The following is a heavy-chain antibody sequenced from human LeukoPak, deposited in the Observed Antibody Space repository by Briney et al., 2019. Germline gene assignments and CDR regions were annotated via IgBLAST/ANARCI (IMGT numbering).Heavy chain of an antibody. CDR1: GGTFSSYA. V-gene: IGHV1-69*05. J-gene: IGHJ4*02. CDR2: IIPIFGTA. Sequence: SVKLSCKASGGTFSSYAISWVRQAPGQGLEWMGGIIPIFGTANYAQKFQGRVTITTDESTSTAYMELSSLRSEDTAVYYCAGEVGRDGYNLWGQGTLVTVSS. D-gene: IGHD5-24*01. CDR3: AGEVGRDGYNL.